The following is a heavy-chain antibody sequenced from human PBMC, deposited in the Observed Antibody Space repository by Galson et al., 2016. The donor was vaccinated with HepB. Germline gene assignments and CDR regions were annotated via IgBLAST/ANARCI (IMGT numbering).Heavy chain of an antibody. J-gene: IGHJ4*02. CDR1: GFTFSTYT. Sequence: SLRLSCAASGFTFSTYTMSWVRQAPGKGLEWVSGICDRSTRTNYAASVKGRFTIPRDDSKNTLYLQMSSLRAEDTAVYYCAKLLVGLVGATTYDYWGQGTLVTVSS. V-gene: IGHV3-23*01. CDR3: AKLLVGLVGATTYDY. D-gene: IGHD1-26*01. CDR2: ICDRSTRT.